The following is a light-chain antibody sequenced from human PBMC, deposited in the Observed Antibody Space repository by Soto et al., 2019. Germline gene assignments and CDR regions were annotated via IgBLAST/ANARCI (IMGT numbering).Light chain of an antibody. Sequence: QSALTQPASVSGSPGQSITISCTGTSSDIGTYNYVSWYQQHPGKAPKLMLYEVSNRPSGVSNRFFGSKSGNTASLTISGLQAEDGADYFCNSYTSSSTLYVFGTGTKLTVL. CDR2: EVS. CDR1: SSDIGTYNY. CDR3: NSYTSSSTLYV. J-gene: IGLJ1*01. V-gene: IGLV2-14*01.